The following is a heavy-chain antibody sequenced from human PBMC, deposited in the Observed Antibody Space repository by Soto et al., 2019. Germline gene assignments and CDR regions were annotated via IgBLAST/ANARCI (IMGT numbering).Heavy chain of an antibody. Sequence: GGSLRLSCAASGFTFSSYGMHWVRQAPGKGLEWVAVISYDGSNKYYADSVKGRFTISRDNSKNTLYLQMNSLRAEDTAVYYCARDSSSWPHYYYYGMDFWGQGTTVTVSS. D-gene: IGHD6-13*01. V-gene: IGHV3-30*03. J-gene: IGHJ6*02. CDR2: ISYDGSNK. CDR3: ARDSSSWPHYYYYGMDF. CDR1: GFTFSSYG.